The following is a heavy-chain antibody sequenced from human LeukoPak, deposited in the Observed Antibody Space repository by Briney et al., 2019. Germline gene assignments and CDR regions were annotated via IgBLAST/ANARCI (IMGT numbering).Heavy chain of an antibody. V-gene: IGHV4-59*12. CDR3: ARTSAEYSNSWIDS. Sequence: NPSETLSLTCTVSGGSISSYYWSWIRQPPGKGLEWIGYVSYIGSTSYNPSLKSRVTISVDTSKNQFSLKLSSVTAADTAVYYCARTSAEYSNSWIDSWGQGTLVIVSS. CDR1: GGSISSYY. D-gene: IGHD6-6*01. J-gene: IGHJ5*01. CDR2: VSYIGST.